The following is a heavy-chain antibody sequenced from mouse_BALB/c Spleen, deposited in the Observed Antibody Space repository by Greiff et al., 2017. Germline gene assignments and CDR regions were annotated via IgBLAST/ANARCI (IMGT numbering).Heavy chain of an antibody. CDR3: ARDGNYKADY. J-gene: IGHJ2*01. CDR1: GYSITSGYY. V-gene: IGHV3-6*02. CDR2: ISYDGSN. Sequence: EVKLQESGPGLVKPSQSLSLTCSVPGYSITSGYYWNWIRQFPGNKLEWMGYISYDGSNNYNPSLKNRISITRDTSKNQFFLKLNSVTTEDTATYYCARDGNYKADYWGQGTTLTVSS. D-gene: IGHD2-1*01.